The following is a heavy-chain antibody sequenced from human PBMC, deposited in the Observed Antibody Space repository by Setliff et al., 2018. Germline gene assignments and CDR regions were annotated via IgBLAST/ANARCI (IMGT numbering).Heavy chain of an antibody. Sequence: ASVKVSCKASGYIFAGYYMHWVRQTPGQGLEWMGWISPYTGNTFYAPQFQGRVIMTTDTSTNTAYMDLRSLRSDDTAVYYCERLVRYCTTTSCQRTSGDDLWGQGTLVTVSS. J-gene: IGHJ5*02. CDR1: GYIFAGYY. CDR2: ISPYTGNT. V-gene: IGHV1-18*04. D-gene: IGHD2-2*01. CDR3: ERLVRYCTTTSCQRTSGDDL.